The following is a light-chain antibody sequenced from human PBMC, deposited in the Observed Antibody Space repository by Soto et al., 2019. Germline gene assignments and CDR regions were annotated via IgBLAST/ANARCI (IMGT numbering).Light chain of an antibody. CDR1: QGISNY. V-gene: IGKV1-27*01. Sequence: DLQMTQSPSSLSASVGDRVTITCRASQGISNYLAWYQQKPGKVPKLLIYTASTLQSGVPSRFSGSGSGTEFTLTISSLQPEDVATYYCQKYNNAPWTFGQGTKVDIK. CDR2: TAS. CDR3: QKYNNAPWT. J-gene: IGKJ1*01.